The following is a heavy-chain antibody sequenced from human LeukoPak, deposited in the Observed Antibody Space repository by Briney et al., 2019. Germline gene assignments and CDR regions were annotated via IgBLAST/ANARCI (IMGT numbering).Heavy chain of an antibody. J-gene: IGHJ6*03. CDR1: GFTVSSNY. CDR2: IYSGGST. V-gene: IGHV3-53*01. D-gene: IGHD3-10*01. Sequence: SGGSLRLSCAASGFTVSSNYMSWVRQAPGKGLEWVSIIYSGGSTNYADSVKGRFTISRDNSKNPLYLQMNSLRAEDTAVYYCASGSGSYRTPYYYMDVWGKGTTVTVSS. CDR3: ASGSGSYRTPYYYMDV.